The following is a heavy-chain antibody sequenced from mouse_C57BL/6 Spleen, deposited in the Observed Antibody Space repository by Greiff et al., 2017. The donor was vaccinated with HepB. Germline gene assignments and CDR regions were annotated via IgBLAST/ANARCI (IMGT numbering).Heavy chain of an antibody. CDR1: GYTFTSYW. CDR2: IHPNSGST. CDR3: ARDFTTVVAN. D-gene: IGHD1-1*01. J-gene: IGHJ2*01. V-gene: IGHV1-64*01. Sequence: VQLKQPGAELVKPGASVKLSCKASGYTFTSYWMHWVKQRPGQGLEWIGMIHPNSGSTNYNEKFKSKTTLTVDKSSRTAYMQLSLLKSEDSAVYYCARDFTTVVANWGQGTTLTVSS.